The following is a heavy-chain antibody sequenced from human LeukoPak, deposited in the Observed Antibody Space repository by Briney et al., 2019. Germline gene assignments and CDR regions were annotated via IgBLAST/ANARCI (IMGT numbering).Heavy chain of an antibody. V-gene: IGHV3-49*04. CDR2: ITSKAYGGTA. Sequence: GGSLRLSCTPSGGTFGDYAMSWVRQAQGKGLEWLGFITSKAYGGTAEYAASVKGRFTISRDDSRSLAYLQMNSLRTEDTAVYYCTRDREAAAGINALDIWGQGTMVTVSS. CDR3: TRDREAAAGINALDI. J-gene: IGHJ3*02. D-gene: IGHD6-13*01. CDR1: GGTFGDYA.